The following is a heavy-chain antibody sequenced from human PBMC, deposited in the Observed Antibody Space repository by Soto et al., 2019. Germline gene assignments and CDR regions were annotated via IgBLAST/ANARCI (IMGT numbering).Heavy chain of an antibody. J-gene: IGHJ6*03. Sequence: SETLSLTCAVYGGSFSGYYWSWIRQPPGKGLEWIGEINHSGSTNYNPSLKSRVTISVDTSKNQFSLKLSSVAAADTAVYYCARGHPWSGSHYYYYYMDVWGKGTTVTVSS. D-gene: IGHD2-15*01. CDR1: GGSFSGYY. V-gene: IGHV4-34*01. CDR2: INHSGST. CDR3: ARGHPWSGSHYYYYYMDV.